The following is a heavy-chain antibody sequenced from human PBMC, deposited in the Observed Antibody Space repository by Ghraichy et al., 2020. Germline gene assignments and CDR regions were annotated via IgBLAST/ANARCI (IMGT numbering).Heavy chain of an antibody. J-gene: IGHJ6*02. V-gene: IGHV1-46*01. CDR3: ASPLTAMDGYYYYGMDV. CDR1: GYTFTSYY. Sequence: ASVKVSCKASGYTFTSYYMHWVRQAPGQGLEWMGIINPSGGSTSYAQKFQGRVTMTRDTSTSTVYMELSSLRSEDTAVYYCASPLTAMDGYYYYGMDVGGQGTTVTVSS. CDR2: INPSGGST. D-gene: IGHD5-18*01.